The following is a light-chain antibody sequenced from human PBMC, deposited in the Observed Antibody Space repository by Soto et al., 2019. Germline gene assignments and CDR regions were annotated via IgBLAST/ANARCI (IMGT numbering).Light chain of an antibody. CDR1: QSVDSN. CDR2: GAS. CDR3: KEYNDWPLT. Sequence: EIVMTQSPATLSVSPGDGATLSCRASQSVDSNLAWYQQKPGQTPRLLIYGASTRPTGIPARFSGSGSGTEFTLTISSLQSEDFAVYYCKEYNDWPLTFGGGIKVDMK. J-gene: IGKJ4*01. V-gene: IGKV3D-15*01.